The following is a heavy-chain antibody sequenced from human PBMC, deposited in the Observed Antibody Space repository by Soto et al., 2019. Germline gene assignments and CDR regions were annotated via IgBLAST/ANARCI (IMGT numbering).Heavy chain of an antibody. CDR1: GGSIISADSY. Sequence: PSETLSLTCAVSGGSIISADSYWFWIRKHPGKGLAWIGYIAYSGDTYYNPSLRSRVTISADTYENKFSLTLKSVTAADTAVYFCARDGDGRMTTNPYYYYVMDVLGPGSTVT. CDR3: ARDGDGRMTTNPYYYYVMDV. D-gene: IGHD2-21*02. CDR2: IAYSGDT. V-gene: IGHV4-31*11. J-gene: IGHJ6*02.